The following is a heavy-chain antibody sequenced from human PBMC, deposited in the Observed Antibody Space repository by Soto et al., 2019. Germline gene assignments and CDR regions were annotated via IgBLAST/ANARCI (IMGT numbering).Heavy chain of an antibody. CDR1: GYTFTGYG. V-gene: IGHV1-18*01. J-gene: IGHJ4*02. D-gene: IGHD3-3*01. CDR2: ISAYNGNT. Sequence: ASVKVSCKASGYTFTGYGISWLRQSPGQGLEWMGWISAYNGNTNYAQKLQGRVTMTTDTSTSTAYMELRSLRSDDTAVYYCASGYYDFWSGYFTPPDYWGQGTLVTV. CDR3: ASGYYDFWSGYFTPPDY.